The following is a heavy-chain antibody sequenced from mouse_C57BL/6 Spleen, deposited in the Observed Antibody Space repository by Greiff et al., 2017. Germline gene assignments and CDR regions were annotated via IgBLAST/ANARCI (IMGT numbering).Heavy chain of an antibody. CDR3: ARRGNSLTYAMDY. CDR1: GYTFTSYW. V-gene: IGHV1-53*01. J-gene: IGHJ4*01. Sequence: VQLQQPGTELVKPGASVKLSCKASGYTFTSYWMHWVKQRPGQGLEWIGNINPSNGGTNHNEKFKSKATLTVDKSSSTAYMQLSSLTSEDSAVYYCARRGNSLTYAMDYWGQGTSVTVSS. CDR2: INPSNGGT.